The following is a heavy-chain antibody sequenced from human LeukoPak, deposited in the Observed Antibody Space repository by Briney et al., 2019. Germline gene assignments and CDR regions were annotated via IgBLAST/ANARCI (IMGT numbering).Heavy chain of an antibody. Sequence: ASVKVSCKASGYTFTGYYIHWVRQAPGQGLEWMGWINPNNGGTIYAQKFQGRVTMTRDTSISTAYMELSRLRSDDTAVYYCARGSGLRYFDWLFYFDYWGQGTLVTVSS. V-gene: IGHV1-2*02. J-gene: IGHJ4*02. CDR2: INPNNGGT. CDR1: GYTFTGYY. CDR3: ARGSGLRYFDWLFYFDY. D-gene: IGHD3-9*01.